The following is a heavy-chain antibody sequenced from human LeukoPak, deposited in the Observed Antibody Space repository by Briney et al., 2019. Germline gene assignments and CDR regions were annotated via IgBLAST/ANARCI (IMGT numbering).Heavy chain of an antibody. D-gene: IGHD3-10*01. J-gene: IGHJ4*02. V-gene: IGHV3-30*03. CDR2: ISYDGSNK. CDR1: GFTFSSYG. Sequence: GRSLRLSCAASGFTFSSYGMHWVRQAPGKGLEWVAVISYDGSNKYYADSVEGRFTISRDNSKNTLYLQMNSLRAEDTAVYYCARSAYGSGSLLDYWGQGTLVTVSS. CDR3: ARSAYGSGSLLDY.